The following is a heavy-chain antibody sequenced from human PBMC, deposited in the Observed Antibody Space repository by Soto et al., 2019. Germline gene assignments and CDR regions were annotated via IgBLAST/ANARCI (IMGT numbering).Heavy chain of an antibody. J-gene: IGHJ6*02. CDR1: GFTFKNFA. D-gene: IGHD1-1*01. V-gene: IGHV3-33*01. CDR2: IWIDGSNK. CDR3: ARGVYFVYTGHLYGMDV. Sequence: QVQVVESGGGVVQPGRSLRLSCAASGFTFKNFAFHWVRQAPGKGLEWVSIIWIDGSNKNYAESVKGRFTISRDDSKNTVHLQMNSLRAEDTAVYYCARGVYFVYTGHLYGMDVWGQGTTVTVSS.